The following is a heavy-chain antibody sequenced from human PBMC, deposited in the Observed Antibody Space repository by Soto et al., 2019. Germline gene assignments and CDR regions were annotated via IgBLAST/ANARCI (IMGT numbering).Heavy chain of an antibody. D-gene: IGHD4-17*01. Sequence: EVQLLAAVGGLVQPGGSLRLSCAASGFTFSSYAISWFRQDPGKGLVWVSIFSGSGVSTYYADSVKGRFTLSRDNSKNTVYLQMNSLRTEDTAVYYCAKESTVTSYLFHYWFQGTQVAVS. CDR3: AKESTVTSYLFHY. CDR2: FSGSGVST. V-gene: IGHV3-23*01. CDR1: GFTFSSYA. J-gene: IGHJ4*02.